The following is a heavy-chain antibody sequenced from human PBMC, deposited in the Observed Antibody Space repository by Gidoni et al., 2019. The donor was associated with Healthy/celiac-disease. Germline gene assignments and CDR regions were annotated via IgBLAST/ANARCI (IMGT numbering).Heavy chain of an antibody. CDR1: GFSLSNARMG. CDR3: ARTPGYYYYYGMDV. Sequence: QVTLKESGPVLVKPTETLPLTCTVSGFSLSNARMGVSWIRQPPGKALEWLAHIFSNDEKSYSTSLKSRLTISKDTSKSQVVLTMTNMDPVDTATYYCARTPGYYYYYGMDVWGQGTTVTVSS. CDR2: IFSNDEK. J-gene: IGHJ6*02. V-gene: IGHV2-26*01.